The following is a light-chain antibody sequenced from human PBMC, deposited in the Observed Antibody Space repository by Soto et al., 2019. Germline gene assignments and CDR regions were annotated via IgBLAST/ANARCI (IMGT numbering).Light chain of an antibody. V-gene: IGKV3-15*01. Sequence: EIVMTQSPATLSVSPGERATLSCRASQSISTELAWYQQKPGQPPRLLIYSASTTATGVPARCTGSGSGSEFTITISGLQSEYFAVYYCQQGHNWPLTFGQGTRLEI. CDR1: QSISTE. CDR2: SAS. J-gene: IGKJ2*01. CDR3: QQGHNWPLT.